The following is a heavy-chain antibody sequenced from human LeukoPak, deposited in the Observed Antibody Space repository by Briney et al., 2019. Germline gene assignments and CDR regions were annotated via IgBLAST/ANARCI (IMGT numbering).Heavy chain of an antibody. D-gene: IGHD3-16*01. CDR2: ISGSSSHI. CDR3: AREVDAGLWWNY. Sequence: PGGSLRLSCATSGFTFSNYGMTWVRQAPGKGLEWVSSISGSSSHIYYADSVKGRFTISRDNAKNSLYLQMNSLRAEDTAVYYCAREVDAGLWWNYWGQGTLVTVSS. V-gene: IGHV3-21*01. CDR1: GFTFSNYG. J-gene: IGHJ4*02.